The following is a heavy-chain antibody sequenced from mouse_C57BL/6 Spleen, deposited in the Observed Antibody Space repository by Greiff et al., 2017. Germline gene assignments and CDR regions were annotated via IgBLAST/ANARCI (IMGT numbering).Heavy chain of an antibody. CDR2: INPNNGGT. Sequence: VQLQQSGPELVKPGASVKISCKASGYTFTDYYMNWVKQSHGKSLEWIGDINPNNGGTSYNQKFKGKATLTVDKSSSTAYMELRSLTSEDSAVXYCARSEDGIPDYWGQGTTLTVSS. V-gene: IGHV1-26*01. D-gene: IGHD2-1*01. J-gene: IGHJ2*01. CDR1: GYTFTDYY. CDR3: ARSEDGIPDY.